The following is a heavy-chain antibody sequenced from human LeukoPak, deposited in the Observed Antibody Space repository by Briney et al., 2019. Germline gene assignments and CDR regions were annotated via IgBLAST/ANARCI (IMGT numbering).Heavy chain of an antibody. Sequence: PSETLSLTCTVAGGSISSYHWSWIRQPAGKGLEWIGRIYTSGSTNYNPSLKSRVTMSVDTSKNQFSLKMCSVTAADTAVYYCARGGYTAGAFHIWGQGTMVTVSS. CDR1: GGSISSYH. D-gene: IGHD3-16*02. J-gene: IGHJ3*02. CDR2: IYTSGST. V-gene: IGHV4-4*07. CDR3: ARGGYTAGAFHI.